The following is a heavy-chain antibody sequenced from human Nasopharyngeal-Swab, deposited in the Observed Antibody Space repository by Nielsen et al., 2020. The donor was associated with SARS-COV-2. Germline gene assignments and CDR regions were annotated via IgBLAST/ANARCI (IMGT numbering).Heavy chain of an antibody. CDR1: GGSISSSSYY. D-gene: IGHD4-17*01. V-gene: IGHV4-39*01. J-gene: IGHJ4*02. Sequence: SETLSLTCTVSGGSISSSSYYWGWIRQPPGKGLEWIGNINYSGNTFYNPSLKSRVTISVDTSKNQFSLKLSSVTAADMAVYYCERGVMTSVTGGGWNDYWGQGTLVTVSS. CDR3: ERGVMTSVTGGGWNDY. CDR2: INYSGNT.